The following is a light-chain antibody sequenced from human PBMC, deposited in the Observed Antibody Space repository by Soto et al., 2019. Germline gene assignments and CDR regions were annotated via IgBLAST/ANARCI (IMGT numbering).Light chain of an antibody. CDR3: QQYNSYSPST. CDR2: DAS. CDR1: QTISSS. V-gene: IGKV1-5*01. Sequence: DIQMTQSPSSLSAFVLERVTIXLLASQTISSSLAGYQQKTGKAPKLLIYDASSLKSGVPSRFSGNGSGTEFTLTISSLQPYDFATYYCQQYNSYSPSTFGGGTKVDIK. J-gene: IGKJ4*01.